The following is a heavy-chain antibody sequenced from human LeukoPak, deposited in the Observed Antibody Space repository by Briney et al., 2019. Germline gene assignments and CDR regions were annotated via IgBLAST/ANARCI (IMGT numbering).Heavy chain of an antibody. J-gene: IGHJ5*02. D-gene: IGHD1-26*01. CDR1: GFTFSSYG. CDR3: ARGTIMGATDWFDP. V-gene: IGHV3-30*03. CDR2: ISADGRTK. Sequence: GGSLRLSCAASGFTFSSYGMTWVRQAPGKGLEWVSVISADGRTKKYADSVKGRFTISRDNSKNTLYLQMNSLRAEDTAVYYCARGTIMGATDWFDPWGQGTLVTVSS.